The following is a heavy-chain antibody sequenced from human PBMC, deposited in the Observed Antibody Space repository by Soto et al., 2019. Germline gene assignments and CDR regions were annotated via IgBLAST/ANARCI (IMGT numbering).Heavy chain of an antibody. V-gene: IGHV3-72*01. J-gene: IGHJ3*02. CDR3: ARDSGSPYSAFDI. D-gene: IGHD1-26*01. CDR2: TRNKANSYTT. Sequence: GGSLRLSCAASGLTVSDHYMDWVRQAPGKGLEWVGRTRNKANSYTTEYAASVEGRFTISRDDSKNSLYLQMNSLKTEDTAVYFCARDSGSPYSAFDIWGQGTMDTVSS. CDR1: GLTVSDHY.